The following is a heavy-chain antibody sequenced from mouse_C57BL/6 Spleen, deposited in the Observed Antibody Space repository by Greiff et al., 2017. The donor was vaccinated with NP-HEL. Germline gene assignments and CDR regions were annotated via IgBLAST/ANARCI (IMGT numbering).Heavy chain of an antibody. J-gene: IGHJ4*01. V-gene: IGHV5-12*01. D-gene: IGHD2-3*01. CDR3: ASLYDGYPYAMDY. CDR1: GFTFSDYY. Sequence: EVKLVESGGGLVQPGGSLKLSCAASGFTFSDYYMYWVRQTPEKRLEWVAYISNGGGSTYYPDTVKGRFTISRDNAKNTLYLQMSRLKSEDTAMYYCASLYDGYPYAMDYWGQGTSVTVSS. CDR2: ISNGGGST.